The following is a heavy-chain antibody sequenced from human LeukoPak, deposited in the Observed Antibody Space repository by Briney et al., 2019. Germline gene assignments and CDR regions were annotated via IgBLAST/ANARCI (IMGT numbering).Heavy chain of an antibody. Sequence: SETLSLTCTISGGSISTYYWSWIRQPPGKGLEWIGYISYSGSTNYNPSLKSRVTISVDTSKNQFSLKLSSVTAADTAIYYCARYADRGYELDYWGQGTLVTVSS. CDR2: ISYSGST. CDR1: GGSISTYY. V-gene: IGHV4-59*01. CDR3: ARYADRGYELDY. D-gene: IGHD5-12*01. J-gene: IGHJ4*02.